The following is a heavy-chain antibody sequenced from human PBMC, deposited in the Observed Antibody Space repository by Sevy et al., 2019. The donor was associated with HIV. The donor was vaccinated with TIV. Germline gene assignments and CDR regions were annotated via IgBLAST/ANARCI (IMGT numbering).Heavy chain of an antibody. V-gene: IGHV3-66*02. CDR3: ARDPLTNWNVFDTKRN. CDR2: IYSGGST. D-gene: IGHD1-20*01. J-gene: IGHJ4*02. Sequence: GGSLRLSCAASGFTVSSNYMSWVRQAPGKGLEWVSVIYSGGSTYYADSVKGRFTISRDNSKNTLYLQMNSLRAEDTPVYYCARDPLTNWNVFDTKRNWGQGTLVTVSS. CDR1: GFTVSSNY.